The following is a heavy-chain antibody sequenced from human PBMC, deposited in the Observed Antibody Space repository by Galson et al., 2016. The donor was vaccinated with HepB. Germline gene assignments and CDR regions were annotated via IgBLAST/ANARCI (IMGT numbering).Heavy chain of an antibody. CDR1: GFTFSSYT. CDR2: ITGSGDRV. D-gene: IGHD3-16*02. Sequence: SLRLSCAASGFTFSSYTMIWVRQAPGQGLEWVSSITGSGDRVSHADSVNGRFTISRDNSKNTLYLQMNSLRVEDTALYCCARSGVWGTHRSPDYWGQGTLVTVSS. CDR3: ARSGVWGTHRSPDY. J-gene: IGHJ4*02. V-gene: IGHV3-21*04.